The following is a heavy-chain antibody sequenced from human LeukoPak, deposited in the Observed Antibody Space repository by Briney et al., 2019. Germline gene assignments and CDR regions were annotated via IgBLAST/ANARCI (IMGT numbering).Heavy chain of an antibody. CDR2: INSDGSST. V-gene: IGHV3-74*01. CDR1: GFTFSSYS. D-gene: IGHD3-10*01. Sequence: GGSLRLSCAASGFTFSSYSMNWVRQAPGKGLVWVSRINSDGSSTSYADSVKGRFTISRDNAKNTLYLQMNSLRAEDTAVYYCAREQFFGELWNWGQGTLVTVSS. J-gene: IGHJ4*02. CDR3: AREQFFGELWN.